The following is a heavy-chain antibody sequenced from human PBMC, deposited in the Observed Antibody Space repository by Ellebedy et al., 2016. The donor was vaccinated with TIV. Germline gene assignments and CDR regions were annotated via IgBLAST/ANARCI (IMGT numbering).Heavy chain of an antibody. J-gene: IGHJ6*02. CDR2: ISDSGSMI. CDR3: ARISSGRSFYGMDV. V-gene: IGHV3-11*01. Sequence: GGSLRLXXAASGFSSSDYYMSWIRQAPGKGLEWVSYISDSGSMIHYAGSVKGRFTTPRDNPKNSLYLQMNNLRAEDTAVYYCARISSGRSFYGMDVWGQGTTVTVSS. D-gene: IGHD6-19*01. CDR1: GFSSSDYY.